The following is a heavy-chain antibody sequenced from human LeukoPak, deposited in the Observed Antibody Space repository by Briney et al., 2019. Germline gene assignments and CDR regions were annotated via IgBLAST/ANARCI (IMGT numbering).Heavy chain of an antibody. CDR1: GFTFSSYA. CDR2: ISGTGGST. Sequence: GGSLRLSCAASGFTFSSYAMSWVRQAPGKGLEWVSAISGTGGSTYYADSVKGRFTISRDNSKNTLYLQMNSLRAEDTAVYYCAKVPDYYGSGSYYPNYYYGMDVWGQGTTVTVSS. V-gene: IGHV3-23*01. D-gene: IGHD3-10*01. CDR3: AKVPDYYGSGSYYPNYYYGMDV. J-gene: IGHJ6*02.